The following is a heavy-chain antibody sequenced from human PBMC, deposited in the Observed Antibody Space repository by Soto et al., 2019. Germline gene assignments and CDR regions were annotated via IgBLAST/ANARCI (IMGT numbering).Heavy chain of an antibody. CDR1: GFTFSSYS. D-gene: IGHD2-15*01. CDR3: ARAYCSGGSCYPFDY. J-gene: IGHJ4*02. CDR2: ISSSSYI. Sequence: GGSLRLSCAASGFTFSSYSINWVRQAPGKGLEWVSSISSSSYIYYADSVKGRFTISRDNAKNSLYLQMKSLRAEDTAVYYCARAYCSGGSCYPFDYWGQGTPVTVSS. V-gene: IGHV3-21*01.